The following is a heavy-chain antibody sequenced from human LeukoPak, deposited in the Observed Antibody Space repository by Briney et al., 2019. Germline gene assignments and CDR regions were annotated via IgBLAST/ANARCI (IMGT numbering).Heavy chain of an antibody. CDR3: ARAQRGGNSMAGFDY. V-gene: IGHV3-21*01. D-gene: IGHD4-23*01. Sequence: PGGSLRLSCAASGFTFSGYSMNWVRQAPGKGLEWVSSISSSSGYIYYADSVKGRFTISRDNAKNSLYLQMNSLRAEDTAVYYCARAQRGGNSMAGFDYWGQGTLVTVSS. CDR1: GFTFSGYS. CDR2: ISSSSGYI. J-gene: IGHJ4*02.